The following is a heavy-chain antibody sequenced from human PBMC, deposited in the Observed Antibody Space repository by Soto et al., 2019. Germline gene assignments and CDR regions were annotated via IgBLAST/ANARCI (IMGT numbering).Heavy chain of an antibody. D-gene: IGHD5-18*01. V-gene: IGHV1-2*02. CDR3: ARLDTAVVGIVYYYHGMAV. Sequence: QRLEWMGWINTNSGGTNYAQKFQGQVTISADKSISTAYLQWSSLKASDTAMYYCARLDTAVVGIVYYYHGMAVRVQGTTVTVSS. CDR2: INTNSGGT. J-gene: IGHJ6*01.